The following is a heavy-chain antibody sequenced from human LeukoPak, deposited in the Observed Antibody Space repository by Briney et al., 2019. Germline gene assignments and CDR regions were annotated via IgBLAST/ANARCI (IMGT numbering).Heavy chain of an antibody. CDR2: INPNSGGT. CDR1: GFTFTGYY. Sequence: ASVKVSCKASGFTFTGYYMHWVRQAPGQGLEWMGWINPNSGGTNYAQKFQGRVTMTRNTSISTAYMELSSLRSEDTAVYYCARGETTQDYWGQGTLVTVSS. CDR3: ARGETTQDY. D-gene: IGHD4-17*01. V-gene: IGHV1-2*02. J-gene: IGHJ4*02.